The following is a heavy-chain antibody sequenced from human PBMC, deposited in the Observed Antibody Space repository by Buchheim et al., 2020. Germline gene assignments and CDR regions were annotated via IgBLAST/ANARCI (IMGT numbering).Heavy chain of an antibody. J-gene: IGHJ5*02. V-gene: IGHV1-18*01. CDR3: ARPSTVTTRSSWFDP. D-gene: IGHD4-17*01. Sequence: QVQLVQSGAEVKKPGASVKVSCKASGYIFTSYGISWVRQAPGQGLEWMGWISPYNGNTDYGQNFQDRVSMTTDTSTTTAYLELTSLRSDDTAVYYCARPSTVTTRSSWFDPWGQGTL. CDR2: ISPYNGNT. CDR1: GYIFTSYG.